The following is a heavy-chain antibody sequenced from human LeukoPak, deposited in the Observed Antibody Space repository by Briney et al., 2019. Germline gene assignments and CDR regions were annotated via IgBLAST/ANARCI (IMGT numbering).Heavy chain of an antibody. Sequence: ASVKVSCKASGYTFTDHYMHWVRQAPGQGLEWMGWISPNSGGTNYAQKFQGRVTMTRDTSISTAYMDLSSLRSDDTAVYYCARAGPRGGAVAGTGYFQHWGQGTLVTLSS. CDR3: ARAGPRGGAVAGTGYFQH. J-gene: IGHJ1*01. D-gene: IGHD6-19*01. V-gene: IGHV1-2*02. CDR2: ISPNSGGT. CDR1: GYTFTDHY.